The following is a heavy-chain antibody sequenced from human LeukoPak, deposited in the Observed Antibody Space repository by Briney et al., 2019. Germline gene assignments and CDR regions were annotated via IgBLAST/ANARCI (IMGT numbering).Heavy chain of an antibody. CDR1: GYSFTSYW. D-gene: IGHD3-22*01. V-gene: IGHV5-51*01. CDR2: IYPGDSDT. J-gene: IGHJ4*02. CDR3: ARPYDSSGYYGHPFDY. Sequence: GESLKISCKGSGYSFTSYWIGWVRQMPGKGLEWMGIIYPGDSDTRYSPSFQGQVTISADKSISTAYLQWSSLKASDTAMYYCARPYDSSGYYGHPFDYWGLGTLVTVSS.